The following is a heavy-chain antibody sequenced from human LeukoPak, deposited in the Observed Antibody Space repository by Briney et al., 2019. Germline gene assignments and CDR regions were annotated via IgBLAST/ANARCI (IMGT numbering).Heavy chain of an antibody. CDR1: GYTFTSYD. Sequence: ASVKVSCKASGYTFTSYDINWVRQATGQGLEWMGWMNPNSGNTGYAQKFQGRVTMTRNTSISTAYMELSSLRSEDTAVYYCAKSGVMVYANVDYWGQGTLVTVSS. V-gene: IGHV1-8*01. J-gene: IGHJ4*02. CDR3: AKSGVMVYANVDY. D-gene: IGHD2-8*01. CDR2: MNPNSGNT.